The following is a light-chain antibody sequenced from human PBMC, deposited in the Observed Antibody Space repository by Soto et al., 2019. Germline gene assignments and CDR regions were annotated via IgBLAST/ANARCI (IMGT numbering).Light chain of an antibody. CDR3: QEYLNSLPA. J-gene: IGKJ1*01. V-gene: IGKV4-1*01. CDR2: WAS. CDR1: QSLFYSYNNYNY. Sequence: IVMTQSPDSLAVSLGERATINCKSSQSLFYSYNNYNYLAWYQQKPGQPPKVLIYWASTRASGLPDRFSGSGSGTEFTLTISSLQAEDVAVYYCQEYLNSLPAFGQGTKVDIK.